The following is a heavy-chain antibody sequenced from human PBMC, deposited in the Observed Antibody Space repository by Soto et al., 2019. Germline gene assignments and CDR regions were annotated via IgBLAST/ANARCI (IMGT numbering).Heavy chain of an antibody. CDR3: ARSSGGNFGIIIEVTNWFAP. D-gene: IGHD3-10*01. Sequence: ASLKVSWKAAGDGFSGCYINCGRQAHGKGLEWMGVINPHGGSTAYAQKFKGRVTLTRDTSASTVYMEVSSQTSEDTAMYYCARSSGGNFGIIIEVTNWFAPWGQGPLVTLSS. J-gene: IGHJ5*02. CDR2: INPHGGST. V-gene: IGHV1-46*01. CDR1: GDGFSGCY.